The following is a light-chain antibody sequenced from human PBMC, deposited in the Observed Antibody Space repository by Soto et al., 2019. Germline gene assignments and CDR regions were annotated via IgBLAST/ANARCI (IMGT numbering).Light chain of an antibody. J-gene: IGLJ1*01. CDR2: EVS. CDR1: SEDVGGYNY. CDR3: SSYTSSNTLV. Sequence: QSALTQPASVSGSPGQSITISCSGTSEDVGGYNYVSWYQHYPGKAPKLIIYEVSNRPSGLSNRFSGSKSDSTASLTISGLQAEDEADYYCSSYTSSNTLVFGTGTKLTVL. V-gene: IGLV2-14*01.